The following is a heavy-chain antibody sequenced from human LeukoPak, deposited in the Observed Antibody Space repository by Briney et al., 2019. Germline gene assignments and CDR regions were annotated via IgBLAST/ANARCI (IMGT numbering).Heavy chain of an antibody. D-gene: IGHD2-2*01. Sequence: SETLSLTCTVSGGSISSSSYYWGWIGQPPEKGLEWIGTIYYSGSTFYNPPPPSRATISVDTSKNQFSLKVSSVTAADTAVYYCASTMYCSSTSCLRFDYWGQGTLVTVSS. V-gene: IGHV4-39*01. CDR3: ASTMYCSSTSCLRFDY. J-gene: IGHJ4*02. CDR1: GGSISSSSYY. CDR2: IYYSGST.